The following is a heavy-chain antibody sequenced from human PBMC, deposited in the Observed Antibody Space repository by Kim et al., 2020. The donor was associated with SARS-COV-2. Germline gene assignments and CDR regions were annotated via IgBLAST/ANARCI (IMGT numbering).Heavy chain of an antibody. D-gene: IGHD1-26*01. CDR1: GGSISNY. J-gene: IGHJ6*02. V-gene: IGHV4-59*13. CDR3: ARDGGGSYYYYYSMDV. Sequence: SETLSLTCTVSGGSISNYWSWIRQPPGKGLEWIGYIYYSGSTNYNPSLKSRVTISVDTSKNQFSLKLSSVTAADTAVYYCARDGGGSYYYYYSMDVWGQGTTVTVSS. CDR2: IYYSGST.